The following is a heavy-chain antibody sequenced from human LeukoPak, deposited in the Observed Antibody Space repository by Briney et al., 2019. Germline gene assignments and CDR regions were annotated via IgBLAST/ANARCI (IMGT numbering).Heavy chain of an antibody. CDR1: GGSISSGGYY. D-gene: IGHD4-17*01. CDR3: ARAAVTTSRYFQH. Sequence: SETLSLTCTVSGGSISSGGYYWSWIRQHPGKGLEWIGYIYYSGSTSYNPSLKSRVTISEDTSKNQLSLKLSSVTAADTAVYYCARAAVTTSRYFQHWGQGTLVTVSS. J-gene: IGHJ1*01. V-gene: IGHV4-61*08. CDR2: IYYSGST.